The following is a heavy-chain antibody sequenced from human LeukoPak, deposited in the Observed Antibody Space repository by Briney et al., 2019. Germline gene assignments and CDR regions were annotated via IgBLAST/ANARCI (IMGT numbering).Heavy chain of an antibody. D-gene: IGHD1-7*01. CDR2: ISAYNGNT. Sequence: GASVKVSCKASGYTFTSYGISWVRQAPGQGLEWMGWISAYNGNTNYAQKLQGRVTMTTDTSTSTAYMELRSLRFDDTAVYYCARDSLNAELRSRWFDPWGQGTLVTVSS. CDR1: GYTFTSYG. V-gene: IGHV1-18*01. J-gene: IGHJ5*02. CDR3: ARDSLNAELRSRWFDP.